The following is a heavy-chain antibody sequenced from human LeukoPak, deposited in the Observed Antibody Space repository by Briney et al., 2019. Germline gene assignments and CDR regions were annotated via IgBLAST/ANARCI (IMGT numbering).Heavy chain of an antibody. CDR1: GGTFSSYA. Sequence: SVKVSCKASGGTFSSYAISWVRQAPGQGLEWMGGIIPIFGTANYAQKFQGRVTITADESTSTAYMELRSLRSDDTAVYYCARDRSGDWRGDYYYMDVWGKGTTVTVSS. CDR3: ARDRSGDWRGDYYYMDV. CDR2: IIPIFGTA. D-gene: IGHD2-21*01. V-gene: IGHV1-69*01. J-gene: IGHJ6*03.